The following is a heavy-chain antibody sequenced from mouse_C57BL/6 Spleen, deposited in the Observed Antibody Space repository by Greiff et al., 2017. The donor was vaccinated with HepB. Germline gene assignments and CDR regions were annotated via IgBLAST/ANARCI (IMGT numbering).Heavy chain of an antibody. CDR3: ARSLYYGYAMDY. V-gene: IGHV7-3*01. CDR2: IRNKANGYTT. J-gene: IGHJ4*01. D-gene: IGHD2-1*01. CDR1: GFTFTDYY. Sequence: EVKLQESGGGLVQPGGSLSLSCAASGFTFTDYYMSWVRQPPGKALEWLGFIRNKANGYTTEYSASVKGRFTISRDNSQSILYLQMNALRAEDSATYYCARSLYYGYAMDYWGQGTSVTVSS.